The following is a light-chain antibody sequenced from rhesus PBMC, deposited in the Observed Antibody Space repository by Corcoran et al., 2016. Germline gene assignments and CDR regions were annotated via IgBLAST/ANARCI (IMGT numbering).Light chain of an antibody. J-gene: IGKJ3*01. Sequence: EIVMTQSPATLSLSPGERATLSCRASQSVSRYVVWYQQKPEQAPRLLIYGASSRATGIPDRFSGRGSGTDFTLSISSLEPEDFAVYYCQQDSNWPFTFGPGTKLDIK. V-gene: IGKV3S9*01. CDR1: QSVSRY. CDR3: QQDSNWPFT. CDR2: GAS.